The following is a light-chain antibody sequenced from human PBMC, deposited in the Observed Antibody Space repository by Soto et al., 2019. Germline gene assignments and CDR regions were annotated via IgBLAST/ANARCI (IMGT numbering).Light chain of an antibody. CDR2: LGS. CDR1: RALLISNGYNI. Sequence: DIVMTQSPLPFPSPPENPPSIPSGPIRALLISNGYNILDWYLQKPGQSPQLLIYLGSNRASGVPDRFSGSGSGTDFTLKISRVEAEDVGVYYCMQALQTPPTFGGGTKVEIK. CDR3: MQALQTPPT. J-gene: IGKJ4*01. V-gene: IGKV2-28*01.